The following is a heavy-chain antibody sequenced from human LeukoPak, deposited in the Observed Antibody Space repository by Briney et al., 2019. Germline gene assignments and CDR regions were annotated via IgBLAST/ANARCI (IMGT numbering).Heavy chain of an antibody. Sequence: TGGSLRLSCAVSGFTVSSSYMSWVRQAPGKGLEWVSIIYTGGNTYYADSVKGRFTISRDNSKNTLYLAMNSLRDADTDVYYCVREYCSSTSCYRPSPFFFDYWGQGTLVTVSS. CDR1: GFTVSSSY. CDR2: IYTGGNT. CDR3: VREYCSSTSCYRPSPFFFDY. J-gene: IGHJ4*02. D-gene: IGHD2-2*01. V-gene: IGHV3-66*01.